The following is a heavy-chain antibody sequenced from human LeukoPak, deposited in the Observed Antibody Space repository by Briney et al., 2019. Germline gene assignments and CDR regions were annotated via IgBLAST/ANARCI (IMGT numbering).Heavy chain of an antibody. CDR3: AKDNADYPIYYFDS. D-gene: IGHD3-16*01. Sequence: GGSLRLSCAASGFTFSTYAMNWVRQAPGKGLEWVSGISGSGGGKFYADSVKGRFTISRDKSKSTLYLQMNSLKAEDAAVYYCAKDNADYPIYYFDSWGQETLVTVSP. CDR1: GFTFSTYA. J-gene: IGHJ4*02. V-gene: IGHV3-23*01. CDR2: ISGSGGGK.